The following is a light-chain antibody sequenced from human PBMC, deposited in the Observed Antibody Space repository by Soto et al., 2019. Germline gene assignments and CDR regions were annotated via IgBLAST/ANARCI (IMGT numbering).Light chain of an antibody. Sequence: QSGLTQPASGSESPGQSITFSCNGTSSDVGSYSLLSWYQHHPGKAPKLIIYEDIKGPSGVSNRFSGSKSGNTASLRISGVQAEDEADYYCYTYAGGSTYLFGTGTKVTVL. CDR3: YTYAGGSTYL. V-gene: IGLV2-23*01. J-gene: IGLJ1*01. CDR1: SSDVGSYSL. CDR2: EDI.